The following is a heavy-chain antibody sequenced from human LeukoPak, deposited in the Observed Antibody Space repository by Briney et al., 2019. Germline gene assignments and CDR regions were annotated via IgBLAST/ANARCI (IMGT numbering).Heavy chain of an antibody. D-gene: IGHD6-19*01. CDR1: GYTFTNFD. CDR3: ARGPQWRGDYYYIDV. Sequence: ASVKVSCKASGYTFTNFDINWVRQATGQGLEWMGWMNPNSGNTGYAQKFQGRVTMTMNTSITTAYMELSSLISEDTAVYYCARGPQWRGDYYYIDVWGRGTTVTLSS. CDR2: MNPNSGNT. V-gene: IGHV1-8*01. J-gene: IGHJ6*03.